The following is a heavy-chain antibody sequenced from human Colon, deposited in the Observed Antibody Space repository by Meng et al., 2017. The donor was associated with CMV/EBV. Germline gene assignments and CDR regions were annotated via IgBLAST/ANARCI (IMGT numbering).Heavy chain of an antibody. CDR3: ATDFDWYRRIY. CDR1: GFSFSDYW. Sequence: GESLKISCAASGFSFSDYWVTWVRQRPGKGLELVANMSPAENEYSYGDSVEGRFTMSRDNAKDSLYLDMTGLRADDTAVYFCATDFDWYRRIYWGQGTLVTVSS. D-gene: IGHD3-9*01. J-gene: IGHJ4*01. CDR2: MSPAENEY. V-gene: IGHV3-7*03.